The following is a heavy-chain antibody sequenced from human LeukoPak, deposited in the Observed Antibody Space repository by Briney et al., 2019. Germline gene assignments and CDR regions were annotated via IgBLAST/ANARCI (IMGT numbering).Heavy chain of an antibody. CDR1: GFTFSSYG. CDR2: IWYDGSNK. D-gene: IGHD3-10*01. CDR3: AKGGGDHYYYYMDV. J-gene: IGHJ6*03. Sequence: PGGSLRLSCAASGFTFSSYGMHWVRQAPGKGLEWVAVIWYDGSNKYYADSVKGRFTISRDNSKNTLYLQMNSLRAEDTAVYYCAKGGGDHYYYYMDVWGKGTTVTVSS. V-gene: IGHV3-30*02.